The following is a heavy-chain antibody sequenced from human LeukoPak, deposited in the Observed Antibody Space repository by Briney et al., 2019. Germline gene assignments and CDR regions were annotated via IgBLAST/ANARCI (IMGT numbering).Heavy chain of an antibody. CDR3: ASNTYYYDSSGREGAFDI. CDR1: GYSISSGYY. CDR2: IYHSGTT. D-gene: IGHD3-22*01. J-gene: IGHJ3*02. V-gene: IGHV4-38-2*02. Sequence: ASETLSLTCTVSGYSISSGYYWGWIRQPPGKGLEWIGSIYHSGTTYYNPSLKSRVTISVDTSKNQFSLKLSSVTAADTAVYYCASNTYYYDSSGREGAFDIWGQGTMVTVSS.